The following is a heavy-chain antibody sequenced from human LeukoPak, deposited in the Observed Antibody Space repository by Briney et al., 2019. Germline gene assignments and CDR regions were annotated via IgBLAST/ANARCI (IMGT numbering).Heavy chain of an antibody. J-gene: IGHJ4*02. CDR1: GFTFSSYA. D-gene: IGHD1-1*01. Sequence: RGSLRLSCEASGFTFSSYAMSWVRQAPGKGLEWVSGISTNGGSTSYADSVKGRFTLSRDDSRNTVYLQLNNLRVEDTAVYYCAKASWVSNVDAVLWGQGTLVTVSS. CDR2: ISTNGGST. CDR3: AKASWVSNVDAVL. V-gene: IGHV3-23*01.